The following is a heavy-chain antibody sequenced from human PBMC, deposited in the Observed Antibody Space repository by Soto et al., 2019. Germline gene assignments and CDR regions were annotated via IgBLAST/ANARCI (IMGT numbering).Heavy chain of an antibody. Sequence: PGGSLRLSCAASGFTFSRSAMGWVRQAPGKGLEWVSSISGSGRDTYYPDAVRGRFTVSRDNSKSTLYLQMNSLSAEDTALYYCARAIRSSPGGRNYGLFDRLSPGTQFTVSS. D-gene: IGHD3-16*01. J-gene: IGHJ5*02. CDR3: ARAIRSSPGGRNYGLFDR. V-gene: IGHV3-23*01. CDR2: ISGSGRDT. CDR1: GFTFSRSA.